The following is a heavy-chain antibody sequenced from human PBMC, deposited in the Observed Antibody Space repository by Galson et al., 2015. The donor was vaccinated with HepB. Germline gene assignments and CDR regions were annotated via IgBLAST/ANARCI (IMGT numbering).Heavy chain of an antibody. J-gene: IGHJ6*02. Sequence: SLRLSCAASGFTFSSYGMHWVRQAPGKGLEWVAVIWYDGSNKYYADSVKGRFTISRDNSKNTLYLQMNSLRAEDTAVYYCARDFGGVTRYCSSTSCYPGYYYGMDVWGQGTTVTVSS. V-gene: IGHV3-33*01. CDR1: GFTFSSYG. CDR2: IWYDGSNK. D-gene: IGHD2-2*01. CDR3: ARDFGGVTRYCSSTSCYPGYYYGMDV.